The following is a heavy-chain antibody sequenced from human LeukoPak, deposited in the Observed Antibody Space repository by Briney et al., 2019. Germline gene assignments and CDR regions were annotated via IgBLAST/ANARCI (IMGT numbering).Heavy chain of an antibody. Sequence: GGSLRLSCAASGFTFSSYWMSWVRQAPGKGLEWVANIKRDGSEKYYVDSVKGRFTISRDNDKNSLSLQMNSLRAEDTAIYYCARDNSIWDGALDIWGRGTMVTVSS. D-gene: IGHD6-13*01. J-gene: IGHJ3*02. CDR2: IKRDGSEK. CDR1: GFTFSSYW. V-gene: IGHV3-7*01. CDR3: ARDNSIWDGALDI.